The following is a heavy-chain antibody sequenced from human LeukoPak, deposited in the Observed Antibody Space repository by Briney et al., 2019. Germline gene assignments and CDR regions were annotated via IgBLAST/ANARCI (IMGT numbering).Heavy chain of an antibody. D-gene: IGHD3-16*01. V-gene: IGHV4-39*01. Sequence: SETLSLTCTASDDSISSSSYYWGWIRQPPGKGLEWIGTIYYSGSTYYNPSLKSRVTVSLETYKNQFSLQLNSVTAADTAVYYCMGGPNFEAFDIWGQGTMVPVSS. CDR3: MGGPNFEAFDI. J-gene: IGHJ3*02. CDR2: IYYSGST. CDR1: DDSISSSSYY.